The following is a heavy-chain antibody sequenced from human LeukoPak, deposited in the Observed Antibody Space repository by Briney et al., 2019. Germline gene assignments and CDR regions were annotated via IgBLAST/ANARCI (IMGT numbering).Heavy chain of an antibody. V-gene: IGHV3-30*04. J-gene: IGHJ3*02. CDR2: ISYDGSNK. CDR1: GFTFSSYA. CDR3: ARDLDDAFDI. Sequence: GGSLRLSCAASGFTFSSYAMHWVRQAPGKGLEWVAVISYDGSNKYHADSVKGRFTISRDNSKNTLYLQMNSLRAEDTAVYYCARDLDDAFDIWGQGTMVTVSS.